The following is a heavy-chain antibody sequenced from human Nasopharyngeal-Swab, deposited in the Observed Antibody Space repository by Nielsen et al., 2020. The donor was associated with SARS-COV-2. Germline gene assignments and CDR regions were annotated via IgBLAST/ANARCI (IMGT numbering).Heavy chain of an antibody. D-gene: IGHD3-22*01. J-gene: IGHJ4*02. V-gene: IGHV3-53*01. CDR2: IYSGGST. Sequence: GGSLRLSCAAFGLTVSSNYMSWVRQAPGKGLEWVSVIYSGGSTYYADSVKGRFTISRDNSKNTLYLQMNSLRAEDTAVYYCATEEYYYDSSGDKYYFDYWGQGTLVTVSS. CDR3: ATEEYYYDSSGDKYYFDY. CDR1: GLTVSSNY.